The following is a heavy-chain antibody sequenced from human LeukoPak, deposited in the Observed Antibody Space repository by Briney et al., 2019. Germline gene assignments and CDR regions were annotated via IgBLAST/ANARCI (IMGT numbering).Heavy chain of an antibody. Sequence: PGGSLRLSCAASGFTFSSYGMHWVRQAPGKGLEWVAVIWYDGNNKYYADSVKGRFTISRDNSKNTLYLQMNSLRAEDTAVYYCARERGGRRLYYGMDVWGQGTTVTVSS. CDR2: IWYDGNNK. V-gene: IGHV3-33*08. J-gene: IGHJ6*02. CDR3: ARERGGRRLYYGMDV. CDR1: GFTFSSYG.